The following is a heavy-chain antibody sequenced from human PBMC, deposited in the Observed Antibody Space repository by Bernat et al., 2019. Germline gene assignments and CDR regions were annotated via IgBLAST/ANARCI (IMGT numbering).Heavy chain of an antibody. V-gene: IGHV3-30*02. CDR3: AKEIAVAGTAFDY. Sequence: VQLVESGGGLVQPGGSLRLSCAASGFTFSSYWMSWVRQAPGKGLEWVAFIRYDGSNKYYADSVKGRFTISRDNSKNTLYLQMNSLRAEDTAVYYCAKEIAVAGTAFDYWGQGTLVTVSS. J-gene: IGHJ4*02. CDR1: GFTFSSYW. CDR2: IRYDGSNK. D-gene: IGHD6-19*01.